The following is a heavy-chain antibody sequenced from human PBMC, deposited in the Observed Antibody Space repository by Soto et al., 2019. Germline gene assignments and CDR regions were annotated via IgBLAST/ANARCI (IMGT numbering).Heavy chain of an antibody. J-gene: IGHJ6*03. V-gene: IGHV3-73*01. Sequence: GGSMRLSCAASGFTFSRSAMHWVRQASGKGREWVGRIRSKANNYATAYGASVKGRFTISRDDSKNTAYLQMNSLKTEDTAVYYCSRQASDFWSGKPQYYMDVWGKGTTVTVSS. D-gene: IGHD3-3*01. CDR2: IRSKANNYAT. CDR3: SRQASDFWSGKPQYYMDV. CDR1: GFTFSRSA.